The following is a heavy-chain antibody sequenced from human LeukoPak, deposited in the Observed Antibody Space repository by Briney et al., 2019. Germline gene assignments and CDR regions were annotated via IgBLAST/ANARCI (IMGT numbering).Heavy chain of an antibody. D-gene: IGHD6-13*01. Sequence: GGSLRLSCAASGFTFSGNAMHWVRQAPGKGLEWVAVISNNGNNKHHADTVKGRFTISRDNSKNTLYLQMNSLRVEDTAMYYCARDRTRGAADYYFDYWGQGTLVTVSS. V-gene: IGHV3-30-3*01. CDR2: ISNNGNNK. CDR1: GFTFSGNA. J-gene: IGHJ4*02. CDR3: ARDRTRGAADYYFDY.